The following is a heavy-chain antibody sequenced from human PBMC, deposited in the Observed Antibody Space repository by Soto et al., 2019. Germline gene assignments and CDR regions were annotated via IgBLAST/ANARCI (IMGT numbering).Heavy chain of an antibody. CDR2: ISGSGDTI. Sequence: LRLSCEASGFIFSDYYMAWIRQAPGKGLEWVSYISGSGDTIYYADSVKGRFTISRDSAKDSLHLQMNTLRDEDTAIYYCARLGQFDFWGQGTVVTVSS. V-gene: IGHV3-11*01. J-gene: IGHJ4*02. CDR3: ARLGQFDF. CDR1: GFIFSDYY.